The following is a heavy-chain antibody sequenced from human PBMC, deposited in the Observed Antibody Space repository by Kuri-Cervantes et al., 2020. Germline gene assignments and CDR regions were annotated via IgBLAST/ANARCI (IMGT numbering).Heavy chain of an antibody. CDR3: ARAYDDSGYRMQYFQH. CDR1: GGSVSSGSYY. V-gene: IGHV4-61*01. Sequence: SETLSLTCTVSGGSVSSGSYYWSWIRQPPGKGLEWIGYIYYSGSTNYNPSLKSRVTISVDTSKNQFSLKLSSVTAADTAVYYCARAYDDSGYRMQYFQHWGQGTLVTVSS. J-gene: IGHJ1*01. CDR2: IYYSGST. D-gene: IGHD3-22*01.